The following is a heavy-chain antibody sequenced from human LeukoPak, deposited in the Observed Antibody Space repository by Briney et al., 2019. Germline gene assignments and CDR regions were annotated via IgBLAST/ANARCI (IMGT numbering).Heavy chain of an antibody. CDR2: INPNSGGT. V-gene: IGHV1-2*02. Sequence: ASVKVSCKASGYTFTCYYMHWVRQAPGQGLEWMGWINPNSGGTNYAQKFQGRVTMTRDTSISTAYMELSRLRSDDAAVYYCARAGSRGSYYVAYWGQGTLVTVSS. CDR3: ARAGSRGSYYVAY. CDR1: GYTFTCYY. J-gene: IGHJ4*02. D-gene: IGHD1-26*01.